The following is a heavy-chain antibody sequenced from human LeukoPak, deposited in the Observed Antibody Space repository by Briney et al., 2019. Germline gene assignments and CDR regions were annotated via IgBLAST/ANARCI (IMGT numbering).Heavy chain of an antibody. V-gene: IGHV2-5*02. CDR3: AHTLGDSYYGSGSRDAFDI. CDR1: GFSLGPYAEG. J-gene: IGHJ3*02. D-gene: IGHD3-10*01. Sequence: SGPTLVNPTQTLTLTCTFSGFSLGPYAEGVGWIRQPPGKALEWLALIYGDDDQRYSPSLDSRLTITEDAARNQVVLTMTNMDPVDTATYYCAHTLGDSYYGSGSRDAFDIWGQGTMVTVSS. CDR2: IYGDDDQ.